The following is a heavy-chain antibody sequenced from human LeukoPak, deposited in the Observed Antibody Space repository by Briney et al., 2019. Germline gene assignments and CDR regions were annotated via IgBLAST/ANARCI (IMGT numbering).Heavy chain of an antibody. J-gene: IGHJ6*02. CDR3: ARSGYCSSTSCTDDYYYGMDV. D-gene: IGHD2-2*01. Sequence: GGSLSLSCAASGFTFGSYSMNWVRQAPGKGLEWVSYISSSSSTIYYADSVKGRFTIPRDNAKNSLYLQMNSLRAEDTAVYYCARSGYCSSTSCTDDYYYGMDVWGQGTTVTVSS. CDR1: GFTFGSYS. V-gene: IGHV3-48*01. CDR2: ISSSSSTI.